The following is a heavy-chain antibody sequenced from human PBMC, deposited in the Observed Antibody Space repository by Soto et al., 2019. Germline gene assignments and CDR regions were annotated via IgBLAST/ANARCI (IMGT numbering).Heavy chain of an antibody. CDR3: ARGPFSIGYPYYFDY. Sequence: SETLSLTCAVYGGSFSGYYWSWIRQPPGKGLEWIGEINHSGSTNYNPSLKSRVTISVDTSKNQFSLKLSSVTAADTAVYYCARGPFSIGYPYYFDYWGQGTLVTVSS. J-gene: IGHJ4*02. CDR1: GGSFSGYY. D-gene: IGHD5-12*01. V-gene: IGHV4-34*01. CDR2: INHSGST.